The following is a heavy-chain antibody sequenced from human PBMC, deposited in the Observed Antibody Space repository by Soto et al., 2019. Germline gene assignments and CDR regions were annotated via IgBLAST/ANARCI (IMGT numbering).Heavy chain of an antibody. J-gene: IGHJ5*02. CDR3: ARIGVGSPFDP. CDR1: GGYFSGYY. CDR2: INHSGST. V-gene: IGHV4-34*01. D-gene: IGHD3-10*01. Sequence: SETMSVTSTVDGGYFSGYYWRWIRQPPGKGLEWIGEINHSGSTNYNPSLKSRVTISVDTSKNQFSLKLSSVTAADTAVYYCARIGVGSPFDPWGQGTLVTVSS.